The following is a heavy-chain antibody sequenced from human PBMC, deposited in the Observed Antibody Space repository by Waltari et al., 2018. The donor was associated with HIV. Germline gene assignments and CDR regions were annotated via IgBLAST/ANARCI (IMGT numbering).Heavy chain of an antibody. CDR1: GYTFTGYY. CDR2: INPNRGGT. V-gene: IGHV1-2*06. CDR3: ARAPYNPDY. D-gene: IGHD1-1*01. J-gene: IGHJ4*02. Sequence: QVQLVQSGAGVKKPGASVKVYCKAAGYTFTGYYMHWVRQAPGQGREWMGRINPNRGGTNYAQKFQGRVTMTRDTSISTAYMELSRRRSDDTAVYYCARAPYNPDYWGQGTLVTVSS.